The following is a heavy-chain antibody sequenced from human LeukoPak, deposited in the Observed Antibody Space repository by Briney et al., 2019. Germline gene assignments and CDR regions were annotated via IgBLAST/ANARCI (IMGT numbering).Heavy chain of an antibody. Sequence: SETLSLTCAVYGGSFSGYYWSWIHQPPGKGLEWIGEINHSGSTNYNPSLKSRVTISVDTSKNQFSLKLSSVTAADTAVYYCARVRYQLLYRSGDYYYYMDVWGKGTTVTVSS. J-gene: IGHJ6*03. CDR3: ARVRYQLLYRSGDYYYYMDV. D-gene: IGHD2-2*02. V-gene: IGHV4-34*01. CDR1: GGSFSGYY. CDR2: INHSGST.